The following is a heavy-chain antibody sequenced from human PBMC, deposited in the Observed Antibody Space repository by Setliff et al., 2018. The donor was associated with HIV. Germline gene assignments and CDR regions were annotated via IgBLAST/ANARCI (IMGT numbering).Heavy chain of an antibody. CDR2: IYYSGST. J-gene: IGHJ4*02. CDR1: GGSISSHY. Sequence: SETLSLTCTVSGGSISSHYWSWIRQPPGKGLEWIGYIYYSGSTNYNPSLKSRVTISLDTSKNQFSLNLSSVTAADTAMYYCERDNQGFPVDWGQGTLVTVSS. V-gene: IGHV4-59*11. CDR3: ERDNQGFPVD.